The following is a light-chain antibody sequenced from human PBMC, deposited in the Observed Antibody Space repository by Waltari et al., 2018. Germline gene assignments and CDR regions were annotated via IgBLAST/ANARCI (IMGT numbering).Light chain of an antibody. CDR2: DVT. J-gene: IGLJ2*01. V-gene: IGLV2-8*01. CDR3: CSYAGTTDVIL. Sequence: QSALTQPPSASGSPGQSITISCTGTSSDVGRYNYVSWYQHHPGKAPKLIIFDVTERPSGVPDRFSGSKSGNPASLTVSGLQAEDEADYYCCSYAGTTDVILFGGGTKLTVL. CDR1: SSDVGRYNY.